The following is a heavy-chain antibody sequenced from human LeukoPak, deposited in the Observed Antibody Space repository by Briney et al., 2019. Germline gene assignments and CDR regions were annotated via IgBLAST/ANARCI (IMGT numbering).Heavy chain of an antibody. D-gene: IGHD6-19*01. CDR3: AKDYSSGLDAFDI. Sequence: PGRSLRLSCAASGFTFSSYGMHWARQAPGKGLEWVAVISYDGSNKYYADSVKGRFTISRDNSKNTLYLQMNSLRAEDTAVYYCAKDYSSGLDAFDIWGQGTMVTVSS. V-gene: IGHV3-30*18. CDR2: ISYDGSNK. J-gene: IGHJ3*02. CDR1: GFTFSSYG.